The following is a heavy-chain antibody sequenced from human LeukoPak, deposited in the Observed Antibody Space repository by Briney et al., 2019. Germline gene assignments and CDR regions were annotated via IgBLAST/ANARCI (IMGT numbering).Heavy chain of an antibody. J-gene: IGHJ4*02. D-gene: IGHD3-16*01. CDR3: ARDIQGGAFDY. Sequence: GGSLRLSCAASGFTFSTYAMHWVRQAPGKGLEWVAVISYDANSKYYADSVKGRFSISRDNSRDTLNLQMNSLRTEDTAVYYCARDIQGGAFDYWGQGALVTVSS. V-gene: IGHV3-30-3*01. CDR1: GFTFSTYA. CDR2: ISYDANSK.